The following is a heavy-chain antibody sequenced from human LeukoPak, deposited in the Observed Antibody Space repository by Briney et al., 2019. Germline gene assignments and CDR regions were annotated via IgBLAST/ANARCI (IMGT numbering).Heavy chain of an antibody. V-gene: IGHV4-34*01. CDR3: ARVGRYWGFFVRVYFDY. D-gene: IGHD7-27*01. J-gene: IGHJ4*02. CDR2: INHSGST. Sequence: SETLSLTCAVYGGSFSGYYWSWIRQPPGKGLEWIGEINHSGSTNYNPSLKSRVTISVDTSKYQFSLKLSSVTAADTAVYYCARVGRYWGFFVRVYFDYWGQGTLVTVSS. CDR1: GGSFSGYY.